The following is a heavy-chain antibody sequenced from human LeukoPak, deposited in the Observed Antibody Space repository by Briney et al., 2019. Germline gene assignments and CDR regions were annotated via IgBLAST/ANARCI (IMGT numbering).Heavy chain of an antibody. V-gene: IGHV4-31*03. Sequence: SETLSLTCTVSGVSISSGGNYWSWLRQHPGKGLEWIVYIYYSGSTYYTPSLKSRVTISVGTSKNQFSLKLSSVTAADTAVYYCASSRSSTSFDYWGQGTLVTVSS. CDR3: ASSRSSTSFDY. CDR2: IYYSGST. CDR1: GVSISSGGNY. J-gene: IGHJ4*02. D-gene: IGHD2-2*01.